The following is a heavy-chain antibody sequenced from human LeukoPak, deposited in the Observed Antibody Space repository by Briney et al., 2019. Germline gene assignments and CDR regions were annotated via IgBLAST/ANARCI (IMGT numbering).Heavy chain of an antibody. Sequence: GSLRLSCAASGFTVSSNYMSWVRQAPGKGLEWIGEINHSGSTNYNPSLKSRVTISVDTSKNQFSLKLSSVTAADTAVYYCARGRYSYGWWGQGTLVTVSS. D-gene: IGHD5-18*01. V-gene: IGHV4-34*01. CDR3: ARGRYSYGW. CDR1: GFTVSSNY. CDR2: INHSGST. J-gene: IGHJ4*02.